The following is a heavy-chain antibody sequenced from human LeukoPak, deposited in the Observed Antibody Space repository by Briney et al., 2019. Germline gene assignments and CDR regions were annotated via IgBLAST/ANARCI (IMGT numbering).Heavy chain of an antibody. V-gene: IGHV3-73*01. Sequence: LSGGSLRLSCAASGFTFSGSAMHWVRQASGKGLEWVGRIRSKANSYATAYAASVKGRFTISRDDSKNTAYLQMNSLKTEDTAVYYRTGKMAVDDYWGQGTLVTVSS. CDR2: IRSKANSYAT. CDR3: TGKMAVDDY. D-gene: IGHD5-24*01. J-gene: IGHJ4*02. CDR1: GFTFSGSA.